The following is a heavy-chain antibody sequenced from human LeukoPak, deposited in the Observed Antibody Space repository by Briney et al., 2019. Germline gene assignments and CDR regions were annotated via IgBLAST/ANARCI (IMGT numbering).Heavy chain of an antibody. V-gene: IGHV3-21*01. J-gene: IGHJ6*02. CDR2: ISSSSSYI. Sequence: GGSLRLSCAASGFTFSSYSMNWVRQAPGKGLEWVSSISSSSSYIYYADLVKGRFTISRDNAKNSLYLQMNSLRAEDTAVYYCARSGYGYYYYYGMDVWGQGTTVTVSS. CDR3: ARSGYGYYYYYGMDV. CDR1: GFTFSSYS. D-gene: IGHD5-18*01.